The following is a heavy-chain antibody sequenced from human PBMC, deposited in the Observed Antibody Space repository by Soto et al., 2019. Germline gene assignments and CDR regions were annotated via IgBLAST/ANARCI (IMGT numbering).Heavy chain of an antibody. CDR3: ARIGSSGWYRQDYYYGMDV. CDR2: IDPSDSYT. Sequence: GESLKISCXGSGYSFTSYWISWVRQMPGKGLEWMGRIDPSDSYTNYSPSFQGHVTISADKSIGTAYLQWSSLKASDTAMYYCARIGSSGWYRQDYYYGMDVWGQGTTVTVSS. J-gene: IGHJ6*02. V-gene: IGHV5-10-1*01. CDR1: GYSFTSYW. D-gene: IGHD6-19*01.